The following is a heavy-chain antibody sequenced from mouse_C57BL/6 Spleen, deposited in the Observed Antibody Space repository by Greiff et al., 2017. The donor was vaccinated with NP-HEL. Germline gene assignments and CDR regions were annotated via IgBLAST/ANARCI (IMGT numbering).Heavy chain of an antibody. CDR3: AIYGSSSWFAY. CDR2: IHPNSGST. J-gene: IGHJ3*01. Sequence: QVQLQQSGAELVKPGASVKLSCKASGYTFTSYWMHWVKQRPGQGLEWIGMIHPNSGSTNYNEKFKSKATLTVDKSSSTAYMQLSSLTSEDSAVYYCAIYGSSSWFAYWGQGTLVTVSA. V-gene: IGHV1-64*01. D-gene: IGHD1-1*01. CDR1: GYTFTSYW.